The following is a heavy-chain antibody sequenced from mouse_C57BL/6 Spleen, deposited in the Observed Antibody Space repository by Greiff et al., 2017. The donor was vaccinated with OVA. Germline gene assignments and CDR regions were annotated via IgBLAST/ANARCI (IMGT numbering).Heavy chain of an antibody. Sequence: EVKLMESGGDLVKPGGSLKLSCAASGFTFSSYGMSWVRQTPDKRLEWVATISSGGSYTYYPDSVKGRFTISRDNAKNTLYLQMSSLKSEDTAMYYCARHYYDYDVRWYFDVWGTGTTVTVSS. CDR3: ARHYYDYDVRWYFDV. D-gene: IGHD2-4*01. CDR1: GFTFSSYG. J-gene: IGHJ1*03. V-gene: IGHV5-6*01. CDR2: ISSGGSYT.